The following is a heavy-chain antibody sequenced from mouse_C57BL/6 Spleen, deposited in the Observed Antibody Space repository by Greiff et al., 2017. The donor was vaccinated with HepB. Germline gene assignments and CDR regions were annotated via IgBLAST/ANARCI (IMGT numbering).Heavy chain of an antibody. D-gene: IGHD1-1*01. CDR3: SYGFDY. CDR2: IDPSDSYP. Sequence: VQLQQPGAELVKPGASVKLSCKASGYNFTSYWMQWVKQRPGQGLEWIGEIDPSDSYPNYNQKFKGKATLTVDTSSSTAYMQLSSLTSEDSAVYYCSYGFDYWGQGTTLTVSS. CDR1: GYNFTSYW. V-gene: IGHV1-50*01. J-gene: IGHJ2*01.